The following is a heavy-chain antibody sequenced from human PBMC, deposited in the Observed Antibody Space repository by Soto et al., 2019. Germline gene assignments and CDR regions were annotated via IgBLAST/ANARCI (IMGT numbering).Heavy chain of an antibody. Sequence: GGSLRLSCAASGFTFSSYSMNWVRQAPGKGLEWVSSISSSSSYIYYADSVKGRFTISRDNAKNSLYLQMNSLRAEDTAVYYCARDHSAPPSFSAFDIWGQGTMVTVSS. CDR2: ISSSSSYI. D-gene: IGHD3-10*01. J-gene: IGHJ3*02. CDR3: ARDHSAPPSFSAFDI. CDR1: GFTFSSYS. V-gene: IGHV3-21*01.